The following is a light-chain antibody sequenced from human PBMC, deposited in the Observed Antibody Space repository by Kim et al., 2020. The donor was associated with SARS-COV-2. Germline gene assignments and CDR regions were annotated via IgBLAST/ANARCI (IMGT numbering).Light chain of an antibody. CDR2: QDS. Sequence: SYELTQPPSVSVSPGQTASITCSGVKLGDKYACWYQQKPGQSPVLVIYQDSKRPSGIPERFSGSNSGNTVTLTISGTQAMDEADYYCQAWDSSTVVFGGGTQLTVL. CDR1: KLGDKY. J-gene: IGLJ2*01. V-gene: IGLV3-1*01. CDR3: QAWDSSTVV.